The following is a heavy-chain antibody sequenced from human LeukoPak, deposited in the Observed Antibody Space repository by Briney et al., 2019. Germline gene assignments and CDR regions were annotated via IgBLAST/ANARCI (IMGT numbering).Heavy chain of an antibody. CDR1: GFPVNKYE. CDR2: IDAGATST. CDR3: VRGRLLRSTKYFDY. V-gene: IGHV3-48*03. J-gene: IGHJ4*02. Sequence: GGSLRLSCAASGFPVNKYEMHWVRQAPGKGLEWVSYIDAGATSTNYADSVWGRFTLSRHNAQDSVHLQMNSLRDEDTAVYYCVRGRLLRSTKYFDYWGQGALVTVSS. D-gene: IGHD2-21*02.